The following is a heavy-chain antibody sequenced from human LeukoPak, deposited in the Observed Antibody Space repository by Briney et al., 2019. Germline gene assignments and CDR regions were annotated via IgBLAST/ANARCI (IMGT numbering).Heavy chain of an antibody. J-gene: IGHJ3*02. D-gene: IGHD1-26*01. CDR1: GGSIISNTNY. CDR2: ILYSGNT. V-gene: IGHV4-39*07. Sequence: PSETLSLTCTVSGGSIISNTNYWGWIRQPPGKGLEWIGSILYSGNTYYSPSLKSRVTISVDTSKNQFSLKLSSVTAADTAVYYCARDTWELTAFDIWGQGTMVTVSS. CDR3: ARDTWELTAFDI.